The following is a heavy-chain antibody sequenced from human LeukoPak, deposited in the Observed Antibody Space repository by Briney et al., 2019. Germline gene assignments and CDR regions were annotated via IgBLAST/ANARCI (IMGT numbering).Heavy chain of an antibody. V-gene: IGHV1-8*01. CDR1: GYTFTSYD. CDR2: MNANSGNT. CDR3: TREGTAIDWFDP. Sequence: ASVKVSCKASGYTFTSYDINWVRQATGQGLEWMGWMNANSGNTGYAQRFQDRVTFTRDTSINTAYMELSSLRSEDTAVYYCTREGTAIDWFDPWGQGTLVTVSS. J-gene: IGHJ5*02. D-gene: IGHD5-18*01.